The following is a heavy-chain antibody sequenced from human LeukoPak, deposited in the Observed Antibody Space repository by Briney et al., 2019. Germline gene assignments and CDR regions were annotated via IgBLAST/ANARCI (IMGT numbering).Heavy chain of an antibody. Sequence: GGSLRLSCAASGFTFSSYAMHWVRQAPGKGLEWVAVISYDGSNKYYADSVKGRFTISRDNSKNTLYLQMGSLRAEDMAVYYCARKSRGMFQLTHGVDVWGQGTTVTVSS. CDR2: ISYDGSNK. CDR1: GFTFSSYA. V-gene: IGHV3-30*14. CDR3: ARKSRGMFQLTHGVDV. J-gene: IGHJ6*02. D-gene: IGHD2-2*01.